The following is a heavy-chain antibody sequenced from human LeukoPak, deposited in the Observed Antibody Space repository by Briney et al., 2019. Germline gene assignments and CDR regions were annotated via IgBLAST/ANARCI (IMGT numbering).Heavy chain of an antibody. J-gene: IGHJ4*02. CDR1: GFTFSSYW. D-gene: IGHD6-13*01. CDR3: TSGWQQLVLY. Sequence: GESLRLSCAASGFTFSSYWMSWVRQAPGKGLEWVGRIKSKTDGGPIDYAAPVKGRFTISRDDSKNTLFLQMNSLKTEDTAVYYCTSGWQQLVLYWGQGTLVTVSS. V-gene: IGHV3-15*01. CDR2: IKSKTDGGPI.